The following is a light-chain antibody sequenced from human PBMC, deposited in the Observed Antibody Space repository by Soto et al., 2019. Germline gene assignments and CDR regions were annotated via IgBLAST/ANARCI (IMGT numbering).Light chain of an antibody. J-gene: IGKJ1*01. CDR1: QTGSNSY. Sequence: IVLTQSPGTLSLSPGERATLSCRASQTGSNSYLAWYQQKSGQAPRLLIYGVSTRATGIPDRFSGSGSGTGFALTISRLEPEDFAVYICQHYVYPQWTFGPGTKVEIK. CDR3: QHYVYPQWT. CDR2: GVS. V-gene: IGKV3-20*01.